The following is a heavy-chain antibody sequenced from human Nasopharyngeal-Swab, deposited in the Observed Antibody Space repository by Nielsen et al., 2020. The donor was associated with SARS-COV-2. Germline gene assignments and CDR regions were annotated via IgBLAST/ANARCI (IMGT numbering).Heavy chain of an antibody. CDR3: ARGKLLWFGELSRRVYYFDY. CDR2: TYYRSKWYN. D-gene: IGHD3-10*01. Sequence: SQTLSLTCAISGDSVSSSSAAWNWIRQSPSRGLEWLGRTYYRSKWYNDYAVSVKSRITINPDTSKNQFSLQLNSVTPEDTAVYYCARGKLLWFGELSRRVYYFDYWGQGTLVTVSS. J-gene: IGHJ4*02. V-gene: IGHV6-1*01. CDR1: GDSVSSSSAA.